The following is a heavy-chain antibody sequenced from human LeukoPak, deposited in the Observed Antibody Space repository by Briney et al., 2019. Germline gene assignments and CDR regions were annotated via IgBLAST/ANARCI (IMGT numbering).Heavy chain of an antibody. CDR1: GVSFSGYY. CDR2: INHSGST. CDR3: AGVKVVVAATARRPGYYIDY. J-gene: IGHJ4*02. D-gene: IGHD2-15*01. V-gene: IGHV4-34*01. Sequence: PSETLSLTCAVYGVSFSGYYWSWIRQPPGKGLEWIWEINHSGSTNCNPSLKSRGTILVDTSKNPFSLQLSSVTAADASVYYCAGVKVVVAATARRPGYYIDYWGQGTLVTASS.